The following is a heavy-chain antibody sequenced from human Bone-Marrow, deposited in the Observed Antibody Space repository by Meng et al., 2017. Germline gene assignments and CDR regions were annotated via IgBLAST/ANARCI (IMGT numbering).Heavy chain of an antibody. CDR2: FFYGRGA. CDR1: GGSIRSGGYY. D-gene: IGHD3-16*01. CDR3: ARLNLGAPFDP. J-gene: IGHJ5*02. V-gene: IGHV4-39*01. Sequence: QLQLQESGPGLVKPSETLSLACTVSGGSIRSGGYYWGGVRQPPGKQLEFIGSFFYGRGAYYNPSLQSRVTISVDTSTNQLSLKVISVTAADTAVYYCARLNLGAPFDPWGQGTLVTVSS.